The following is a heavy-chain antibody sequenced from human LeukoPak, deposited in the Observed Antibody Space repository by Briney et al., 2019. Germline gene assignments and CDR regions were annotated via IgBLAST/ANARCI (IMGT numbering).Heavy chain of an antibody. D-gene: IGHD5-18*01. J-gene: IGHJ4*02. V-gene: IGHV4-59*01. CDR1: GGSISSYY. Sequence: PSETLSLTCTVSGGSISSYYWSWIRQPPGKGLEWIGYIYYSGSTNYNPSLKSRVTISVDTSRNQFSLKLSSVTAADTAVYYCARGSYGYSYGHGLDYWGPGTLVTVSS. CDR2: IYYSGST. CDR3: ARGSYGYSYGHGLDY.